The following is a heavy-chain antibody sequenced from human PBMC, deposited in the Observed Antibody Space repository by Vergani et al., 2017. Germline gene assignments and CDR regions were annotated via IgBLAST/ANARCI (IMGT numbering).Heavy chain of an antibody. CDR3: VRQGYAYGYFDS. D-gene: IGHD5-18*01. V-gene: IGHV4-39*01. Sequence: QLQLQESGPGLVEPSETLSLTCTVSGRSISSSTSYYWTWIRQSPGKGLEFIGLSYYNGNTYYDPSLKSRVTMSVDTSKNQFSLKLTSVTAADTSVYYCVRQGYAYGYFDSWGHGILVTVSS. J-gene: IGHJ4*01. CDR1: GRSISSSTSYY. CDR2: SYYNGNT.